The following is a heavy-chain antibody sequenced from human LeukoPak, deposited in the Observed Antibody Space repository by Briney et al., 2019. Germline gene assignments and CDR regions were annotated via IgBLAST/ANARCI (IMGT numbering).Heavy chain of an antibody. CDR2: ISLDGSST. CDR3: ARERGGGIEPSDS. D-gene: IGHD2-15*01. Sequence: GGSLRLSCAASGFTFSSNCLYWVRQAPGKGQVWVSRISLDGSSTAYSNSAKGRLIISRDNDKNTLDVQKNSLRVEDTGVYYCARERGGGIEPSDSWGQGIVVTVSS. CDR1: GFTFSSNC. J-gene: IGHJ4*02. V-gene: IGHV3-74*01.